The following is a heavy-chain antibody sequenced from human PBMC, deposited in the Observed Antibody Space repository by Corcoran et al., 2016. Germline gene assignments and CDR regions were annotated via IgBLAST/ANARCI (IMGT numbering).Heavy chain of an antibody. Sequence: QVNLKESGPALVKTTQTLNLTCPFPGFSPRPRGIPVSWIRQPPGKALEWLARIDWDDDKFYSTSLKTRLTISKDTSKNQVVLTMTNMEPVDTATYYCARSKELSLYPDAFDIWGQGTMVTVSS. CDR1: GFSPRPRGIP. D-gene: IGHD3-16*02. J-gene: IGHJ3*02. CDR3: ARSKELSLYPDAFDI. V-gene: IGHV2-70*04. CDR2: IDWDDDK.